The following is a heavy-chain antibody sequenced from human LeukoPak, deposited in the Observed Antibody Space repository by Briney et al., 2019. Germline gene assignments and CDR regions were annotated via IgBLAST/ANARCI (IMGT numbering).Heavy chain of an antibody. D-gene: IGHD3-22*01. Sequence: PSETLSLTCTVSGGSISSGSYYWSWIRQPAGKGLEWIGRIYTSGSTNYNPSLKSRVTISVDKSKNQFSLKLSSVTAADTAVYYCARKVYYDSSGYSAFDYWGQGTLVTVSS. CDR2: IYTSGST. CDR3: ARKVYYDSSGYSAFDY. J-gene: IGHJ4*02. CDR1: GGSISSGSYY. V-gene: IGHV4-61*02.